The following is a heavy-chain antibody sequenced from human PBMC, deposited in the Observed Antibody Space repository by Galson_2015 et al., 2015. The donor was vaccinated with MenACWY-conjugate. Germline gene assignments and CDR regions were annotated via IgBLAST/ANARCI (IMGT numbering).Heavy chain of an antibody. V-gene: IGHV3-7*05. CDR3: ARDRGFLDY. Sequence: SLRLSCAASGFIDSSYWTSWVRQAPGKGPEWVGNINEDGGEKYYVDSVKGRFTISKDNAKNSVYLQMNSLRAEDTAVYYCARDRGFLDYWGQGTRVTVSS. CDR1: GFIDSSYW. J-gene: IGHJ4*02. CDR2: INEDGGEK. D-gene: IGHD3-10*01.